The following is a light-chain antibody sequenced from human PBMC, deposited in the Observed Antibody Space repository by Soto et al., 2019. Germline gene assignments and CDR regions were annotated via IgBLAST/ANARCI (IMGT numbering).Light chain of an antibody. CDR2: AAS. CDR1: QCIGSY. J-gene: IGKJ4*01. V-gene: IGKV1-9*01. Sequence: DIQLTQSPSFLSVSPGERATLSCRASQCIGSYLAWYQQKPGKAPRLLIYAASTMQTGVPARFSGSGSDTEFTLTISSLQPEDFATYYCQQLNNYPLTFGGGTKVDIK. CDR3: QQLNNYPLT.